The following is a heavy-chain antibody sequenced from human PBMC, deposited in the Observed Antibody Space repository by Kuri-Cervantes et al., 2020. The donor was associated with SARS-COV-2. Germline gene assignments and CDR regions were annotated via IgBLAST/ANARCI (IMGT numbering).Heavy chain of an antibody. CDR3: AKDIDIVVVPAYYYYYGMDV. J-gene: IGHJ6*02. CDR2: ISYDGSNK. Sequence: GGSLRLSCAASGFSFRNYGMHWVRQAPDKGLEWVAVISYDGSNKYYADSVKGRLTISRDNSKNTLYLQMNSLRAEDTAVYYCAKDIDIVVVPAYYYYYGMDVWGQGTTVTVSS. D-gene: IGHD2-2*01. CDR1: GFSFRNYG. V-gene: IGHV3-30*18.